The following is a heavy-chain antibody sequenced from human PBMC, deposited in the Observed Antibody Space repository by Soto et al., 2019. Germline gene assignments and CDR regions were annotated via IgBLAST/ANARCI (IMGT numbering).Heavy chain of an antibody. J-gene: IGHJ4*02. CDR2: ITHSGST. Sequence: QVQLQQWGAGLLKPSETLSLTCAVYGGSFSGYYWSWIRQPPGKGLEWIGEITHSGSTNYNPSLKSRVTISVDTSKNQFSLKLSSVTAADTAVYYCAREGHGSGSYWGQGTLVTVSS. D-gene: IGHD3-10*01. CDR3: AREGHGSGSY. V-gene: IGHV4-34*01. CDR1: GGSFSGYY.